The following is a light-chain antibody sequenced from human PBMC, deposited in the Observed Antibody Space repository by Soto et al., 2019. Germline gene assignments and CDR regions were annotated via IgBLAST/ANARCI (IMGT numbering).Light chain of an antibody. J-gene: IGLJ1*01. Sequence: QSVLTQPASVSGSPGQSITISCTGTSSDVGSYNRVSRYQQPPGTAPKLMIYEVSNRPSGVSIRFSGSKSGNTASLTISGLQAEDEADYFCNSYTTSSTYVFGTGTKVTVL. CDR3: NSYTTSSTYV. CDR2: EVS. V-gene: IGLV2-14*01. CDR1: SSDVGSYNR.